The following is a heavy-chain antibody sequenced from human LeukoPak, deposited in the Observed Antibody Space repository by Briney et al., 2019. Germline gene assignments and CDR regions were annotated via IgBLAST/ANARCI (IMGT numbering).Heavy chain of an antibody. D-gene: IGHD6-13*01. J-gene: IGHJ6*03. Sequence: SSETLSLTCTVSGGSFSSYYWSWIRQPPGKGLEWIGYTYYSGSTNYNPSLKSRVTMSVDTSKNQFSLKLSSVTAADTAVYYCARHIAAAGTREYYYMDVWDKGTTVTVSS. CDR2: TYYSGST. CDR1: GGSFSSYY. V-gene: IGHV4-59*08. CDR3: ARHIAAAGTREYYYMDV.